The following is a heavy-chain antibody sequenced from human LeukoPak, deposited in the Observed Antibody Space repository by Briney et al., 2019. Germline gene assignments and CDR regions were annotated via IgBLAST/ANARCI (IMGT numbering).Heavy chain of an antibody. V-gene: IGHV3-48*02. Sequence: PPGGSLRLSCAASGFTFSNYSMNWVRQAPGKGLEWVSYIRGSDNTLYYADSVKGRFTISRDNAKNSLFLQMNSLRDEDTAVYYCARDLGALRGYYYYYGMDVWGQGTTVTVSS. J-gene: IGHJ6*02. CDR3: ARDLGALRGYYYYYGMDV. CDR1: GFTFSNYS. CDR2: IRGSDNTL. D-gene: IGHD3-16*01.